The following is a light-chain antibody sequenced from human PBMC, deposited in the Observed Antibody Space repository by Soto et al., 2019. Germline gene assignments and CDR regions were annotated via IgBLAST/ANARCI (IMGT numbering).Light chain of an antibody. CDR1: SSDVGSYDL. CDR3: CSYAGSSTYV. Sequence: QSALTQPASVSGSPGQSITISCTGTSSDVGSYDLVSWYQQHPGKTPKLMIYEASQRPSGVSNRFSGSKSGNTASLTISGLQAEDEADYYCCSYAGSSTYVFGTRTKLTVL. J-gene: IGLJ1*01. V-gene: IGLV2-23*01. CDR2: EAS.